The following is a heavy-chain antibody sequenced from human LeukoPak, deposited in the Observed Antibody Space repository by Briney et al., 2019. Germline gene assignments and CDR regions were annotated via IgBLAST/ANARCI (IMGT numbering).Heavy chain of an antibody. CDR1: GFIFSSYS. CDR2: ISSSSSYI. D-gene: IGHD4-17*01. V-gene: IGHV3-21*01. Sequence: GGSLRLSCAASGFIFSSYSMNWVRQAPGKGLEWVSSISSSSSYIYYADSVKGRFTISRDNAKNSLYLQMNSLRAEDTAVYYCARGTTVTTYADHWGQGTLVTVSS. CDR3: ARGTTVTTYADH. J-gene: IGHJ4*02.